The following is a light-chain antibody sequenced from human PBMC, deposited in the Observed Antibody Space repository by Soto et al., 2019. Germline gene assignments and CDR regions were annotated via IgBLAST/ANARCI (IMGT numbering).Light chain of an antibody. CDR1: QSVSSSY. Sequence: EIVLTQSPGTLSLSPGERATLSCRASQSVSSSYLAWYQQIPGQAPRLLIYGASSRATGIPDRFSGSGSGTDFTLTISRLEPEDLAVYYCQQYGSSPPLTFGGGNTVAIK. CDR3: QQYGSSPPLT. CDR2: GAS. V-gene: IGKV3-20*01. J-gene: IGKJ4*01.